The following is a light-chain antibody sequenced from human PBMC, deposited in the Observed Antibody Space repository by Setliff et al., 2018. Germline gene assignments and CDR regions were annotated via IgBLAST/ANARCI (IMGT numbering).Light chain of an antibody. CDR3: CSYAGRYTCLYV. CDR2: DVS. Sequence: QSALTQPRSVSGSPGQSVTISCTGTSSDVGGYNYVSWYQQHPGKAPKLMIYDVSKRPSGVPDRFSGSKSGNTASLTISGLQAEDEADYYCCSYAGRYTCLYVFGTGTKV. CDR1: SSDVGGYNY. V-gene: IGLV2-11*01. J-gene: IGLJ1*01.